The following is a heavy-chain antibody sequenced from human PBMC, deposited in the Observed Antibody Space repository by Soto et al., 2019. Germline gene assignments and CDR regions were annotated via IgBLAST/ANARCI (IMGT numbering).Heavy chain of an antibody. Sequence: SVKVSCKASGGTFSSYAISWVRQAPGQGLEWMGGIIPIFGTANYAQKFQGRVTITADESTSTAYMELSSLRSEDTAVYYCARDQADTAMVPTPYYYYGMDVWGQGTTVTVSS. CDR2: IIPIFGTA. D-gene: IGHD5-18*01. CDR1: GGTFSSYA. V-gene: IGHV1-69*13. J-gene: IGHJ6*02. CDR3: ARDQADTAMVPTPYYYYGMDV.